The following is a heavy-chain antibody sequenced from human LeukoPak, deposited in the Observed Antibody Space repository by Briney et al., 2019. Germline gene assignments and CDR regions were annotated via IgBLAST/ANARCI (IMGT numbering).Heavy chain of an antibody. CDR2: IYHSGST. Sequence: SETLSLTCSVSGGSIGSSSYYWGWIRQPPGKGLEWIGSIYHSGSTYYNPSLKSRVTISVDTSKNQFSLKLSSVTAADTAVYYCARDPLYCSGGSCYSTWFDPWGQGTLVTVSS. CDR3: ARDPLYCSGGSCYSTWFDP. J-gene: IGHJ5*02. V-gene: IGHV4-39*07. D-gene: IGHD2-15*01. CDR1: GGSIGSSSYY.